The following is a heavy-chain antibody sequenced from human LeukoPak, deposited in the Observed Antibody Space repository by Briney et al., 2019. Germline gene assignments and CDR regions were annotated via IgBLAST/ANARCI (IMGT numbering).Heavy chain of an antibody. V-gene: IGHV3-23*01. CDR1: GFTFSSYA. J-gene: IGHJ5*02. CDR3: AKDPYQIAAAGTHWFDP. D-gene: IGHD6-13*01. CDR2: ISGSGGST. Sequence: PGGSLRLSCAASGFTFSSYAMSWVRQAPGKGLEWVSAISGSGGSTYYADSVKGRFTISRDNSKNTLYLQMNSLRAEDTAVYYCAKDPYQIAAAGTHWFDPWGQGTLVTVSS.